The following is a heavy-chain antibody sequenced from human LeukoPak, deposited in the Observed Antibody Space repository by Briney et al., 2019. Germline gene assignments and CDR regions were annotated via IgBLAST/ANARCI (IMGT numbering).Heavy chain of an antibody. CDR1: GFTFSSYA. V-gene: IGHV3-23*01. J-gene: IGHJ4*02. Sequence: GGSLRLSCAASGFTFSSYAMGWVRQAPGKGLEWVSLISGSGGSTYYADSVKGRFTISRDNSKNTLYLQMNSLRAEDTAVYYCASPATGSGSGYYYKVYWGQGTLVTVSS. CDR2: ISGSGGST. D-gene: IGHD3-22*01. CDR3: ASPATGSGSGYYYKVY.